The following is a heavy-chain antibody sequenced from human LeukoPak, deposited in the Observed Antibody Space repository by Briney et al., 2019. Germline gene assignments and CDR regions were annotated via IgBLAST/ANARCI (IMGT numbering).Heavy chain of an antibody. CDR2: FYGSSSP. CDR3: ARAYNWNYGFSFQYNWFDT. J-gene: IGHJ5*02. V-gene: IGHV4-38-2*01. Sequence: KPSETLSLTCVISGYSLKSGHYWGCIRQLPGKSLECVGTFYGSSSPAYTPLLRGRDTMSLDTANNHFSLTLTSVTAADTAVYYCARAYNWNYGFSFQYNWFDTWGQGTLVTVSS. D-gene: IGHD1-7*01. CDR1: GYSLKSGHY.